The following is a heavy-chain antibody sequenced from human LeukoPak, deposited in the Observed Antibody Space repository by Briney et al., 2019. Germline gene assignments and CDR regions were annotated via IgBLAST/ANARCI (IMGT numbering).Heavy chain of an antibody. J-gene: IGHJ3*02. Sequence: PGRSLRLSCAASGFIFSNYAMHWVRQAPGKGLEWVAVISYDGSNKYYADSVKGRFTISRDNSKNTLYLQMNSLRAEDTAVYYCARDANYHDSSVYYDAFDIWGQGTMVTVSS. CDR1: GFIFSNYA. CDR3: ARDANYHDSSVYYDAFDI. V-gene: IGHV3-30-3*01. D-gene: IGHD3-22*01. CDR2: ISYDGSNK.